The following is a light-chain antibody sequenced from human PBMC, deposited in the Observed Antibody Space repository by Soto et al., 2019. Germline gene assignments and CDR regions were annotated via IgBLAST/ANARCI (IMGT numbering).Light chain of an antibody. J-gene: IGKJ1*01. CDR1: QSVRSN. Sequence: EIVLTQSPATLSSFPGDRVTLSCRASQSVRSNLAWYQQKPGQAPRLLFYAASTRATGIPASFSGSGSGTEFTLTISSLQSEDFAVYYCQQYEDWPWTFGQGTKVDIK. CDR2: AAS. CDR3: QQYEDWPWT. V-gene: IGKV3-15*01.